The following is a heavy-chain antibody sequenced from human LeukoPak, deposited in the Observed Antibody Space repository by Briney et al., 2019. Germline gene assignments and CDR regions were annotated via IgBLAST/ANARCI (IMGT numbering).Heavy chain of an antibody. CDR1: GYTFTSYA. Sequence: GASVKVSCKASGYTFTSYANHWVRQAPGQRLEWMGWISAGNGNTKYSQNFQGRVTFISNTSATTAFMELSSLRSEDAAVYYCARDSGSENNDYWGQGTLVTVSS. V-gene: IGHV1-3*01. CDR3: ARDSGSENNDY. CDR2: ISAGNGNT. J-gene: IGHJ4*02. D-gene: IGHD1/OR15-1a*01.